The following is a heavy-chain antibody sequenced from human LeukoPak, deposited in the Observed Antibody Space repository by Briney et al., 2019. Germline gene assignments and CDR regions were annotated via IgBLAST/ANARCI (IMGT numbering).Heavy chain of an antibody. Sequence: SETLSLTCVVSGGSIGSYHWFWIRQPPGRGLEWIGEIIYSGSTKYNPSLQSRVTITVDVSKNEFSLKLSSVTAVDTAVYYCAREKGIIVGSYEIYALDIWGHGTLVTVSS. CDR2: IIYSGST. CDR1: GGSIGSYH. D-gene: IGHD1-26*01. J-gene: IGHJ3*02. V-gene: IGHV4-59*01. CDR3: AREKGIIVGSYEIYALDI.